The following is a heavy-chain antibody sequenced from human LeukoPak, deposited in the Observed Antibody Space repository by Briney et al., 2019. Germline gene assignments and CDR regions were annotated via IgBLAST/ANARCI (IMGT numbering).Heavy chain of an antibody. Sequence: SVKVSCKASGGTFSSYAISWVRQAPGQGLEWMGGIIPIFGTANYAQKFQGRGTITTDESTSTAYMELSSLRSEDTAVYYCARDDPHPGGLWGQGTLVTVSS. CDR2: IIPIFGTA. CDR3: ARDDPHPGGL. CDR1: GGTFSSYA. D-gene: IGHD3/OR15-3a*01. J-gene: IGHJ4*02. V-gene: IGHV1-69*05.